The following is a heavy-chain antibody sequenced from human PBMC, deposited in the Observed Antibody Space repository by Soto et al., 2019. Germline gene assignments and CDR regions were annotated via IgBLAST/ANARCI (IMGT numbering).Heavy chain of an antibody. J-gene: IGHJ3*02. V-gene: IGHV4-59*08. Sequence: SETLSLTCTVSGGSINSYYWSWIRQPPGKGLEWIGYTYYSGSTNYNPSLKSRVTISVDTSKNQFSLKLSSVTAADTAVYYCARLYGLDAFDIWGQGTMVTVSS. CDR3: ARLYGLDAFDI. D-gene: IGHD3-16*02. CDR2: TYYSGST. CDR1: GGSINSYY.